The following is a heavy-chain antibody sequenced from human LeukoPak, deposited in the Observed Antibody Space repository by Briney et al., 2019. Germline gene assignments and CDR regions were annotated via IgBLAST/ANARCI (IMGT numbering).Heavy chain of an antibody. Sequence: SETLPLTCTVSGGSISSSSYSWGWIRQPPGKGLEWIGSIYYSGSTYYNPSLKSRVTISVDTSKNQFSLKLSSVTAADTAVYYCATDDFWSGYYAHYWGQGTLVTVSS. V-gene: IGHV4-39*01. CDR1: GGSISSSSYS. CDR2: IYYSGST. CDR3: ATDDFWSGYYAHY. J-gene: IGHJ4*02. D-gene: IGHD3-3*01.